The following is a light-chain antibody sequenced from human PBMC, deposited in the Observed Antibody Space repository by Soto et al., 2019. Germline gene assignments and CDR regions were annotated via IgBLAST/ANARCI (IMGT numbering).Light chain of an antibody. CDR3: SSYRSSSTV. J-gene: IGLJ1*01. V-gene: IGLV2-14*01. Sequence: QSVLTQPASVSGSPGQSITISCTGTSSDIGAYNYVSWYQQHPGKAPKLLIYEVTNRPSGVSDRFSGSKSGNTASLTISGLQAEDEANYYCSSYRSSSTVFGTGTKVTVL. CDR1: SSDIGAYNY. CDR2: EVT.